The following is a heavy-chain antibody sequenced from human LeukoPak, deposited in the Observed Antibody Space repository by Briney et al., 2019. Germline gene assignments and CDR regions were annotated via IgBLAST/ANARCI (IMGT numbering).Heavy chain of an antibody. CDR1: GYTFTSYY. J-gene: IGHJ4*02. D-gene: IGHD2-2*01. Sequence: ASVKVSCKASGYTFTSYYMHWVRQAPGQGLEWMGIINPSGGSTSYAQKFQGRVTMTRDTSTSTAYMELSSLRSEDTAVYYCARECSSTSCYRDFDYWGQGTLVTVSS. CDR2: INPSGGST. V-gene: IGHV1-46*01. CDR3: ARECSSTSCYRDFDY.